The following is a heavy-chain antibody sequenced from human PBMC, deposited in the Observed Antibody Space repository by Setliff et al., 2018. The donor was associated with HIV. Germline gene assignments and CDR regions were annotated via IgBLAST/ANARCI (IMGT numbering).Heavy chain of an antibody. J-gene: IGHJ6*02. D-gene: IGHD3-10*01. CDR1: GGAISSSYYY. CDR2: ISYTGKS. V-gene: IGHV4-39*01. CDR3: ARVRGRYYYHYAMDV. Sequence: SETLSLTCTVSGGAISSSYYYWGWIRQPPGKGLQWIGSISYTGKSYYNPALKRRVTVSVDTSKNQFSLKLASVTAADTAVYYCARVRGRYYYHYAMDVWGQGTTVTVSS.